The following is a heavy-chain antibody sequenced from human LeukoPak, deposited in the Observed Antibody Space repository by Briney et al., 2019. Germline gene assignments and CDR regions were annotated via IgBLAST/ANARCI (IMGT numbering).Heavy chain of an antibody. J-gene: IGHJ5*02. CDR3: ARARSGIYYAWFDP. Sequence: GSLRLSCAASGFTFSDYYMSWIRQPPGKGLEWIGEINHSGSTNYNPSLKSRVTISVDTSKNQFSLKLSSATAADTAVYYCARARSGIYYAWFDPWGQGTLVTVSS. CDR1: GFTFSDYY. D-gene: IGHD1-26*01. CDR2: INHSGST. V-gene: IGHV4-34*01.